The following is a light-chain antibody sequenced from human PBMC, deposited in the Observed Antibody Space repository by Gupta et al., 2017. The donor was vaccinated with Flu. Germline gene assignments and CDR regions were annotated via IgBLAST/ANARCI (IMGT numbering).Light chain of an antibody. J-gene: IGKJ1*01. CDR3: QLYGSSRWT. CDR1: QSVSSSY. Sequence: ERATLSCRASQSVSSSYLAWYQQKPGQTPRLLIFGTSSRATGIPDRFSGSGSGTDFTLTISRLEPEDFAVYYCQLYGSSRWTFGQGTKVEIK. V-gene: IGKV3-20*01. CDR2: GTS.